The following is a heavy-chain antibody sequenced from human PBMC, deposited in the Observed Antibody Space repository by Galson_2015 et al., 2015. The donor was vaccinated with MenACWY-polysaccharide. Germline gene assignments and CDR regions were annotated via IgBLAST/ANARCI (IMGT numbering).Heavy chain of an antibody. J-gene: IGHJ6*02. Sequence: SLRLSCAASGFTFSNFEMHWVRQAPGKGLEGVADISSDGSNKYYADSVKGRFTISRANSKATLNLQMKSLRLEDSAVYYCARNETGDQGWLQLVYTSYYGLDHRGQVTTVTVSS. CDR2: ISSDGSNK. V-gene: IGHV3-30-3*01. CDR3: ARNETGDQGWLQLVYTSYYGLDH. D-gene: IGHD5-24*01. CDR1: GFTFSNFE.